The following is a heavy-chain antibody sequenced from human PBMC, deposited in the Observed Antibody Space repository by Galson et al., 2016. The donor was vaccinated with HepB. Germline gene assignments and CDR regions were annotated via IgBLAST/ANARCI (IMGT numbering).Heavy chain of an antibody. D-gene: IGHD3-22*01. CDR2: VNPSGGSP. V-gene: IGHV1-46*03. CDR1: GYSFTTYY. CDR3: ARPHWVGYYFEY. J-gene: IGHJ4*02. Sequence: SVKVSCKASGYSFTTYYMHWVRQAPGQGLEWMGVVNPSGGSPSFAQKFQGRATMTSDTSTTTVYMELSSLRSEDTAVYFCARPHWVGYYFEYWGQGSLVTVSA.